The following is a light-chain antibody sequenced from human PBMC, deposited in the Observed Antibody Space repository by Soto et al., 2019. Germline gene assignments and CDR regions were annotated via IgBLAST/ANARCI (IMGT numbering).Light chain of an antibody. CDR2: GAS. J-gene: IGKJ1*01. CDR1: QSISDT. CDR3: QQYNNWPWT. V-gene: IGKV3-15*01. Sequence: IVMPQFPVTLSVSPGGRATLSFRASQSISDTLAWYQQKPGQAPRLLIHGASTRAPGFPARFSGSGSGTDFTLTISSLQSEDFAVYYCQQYNNWPWTFGQGTKVDI.